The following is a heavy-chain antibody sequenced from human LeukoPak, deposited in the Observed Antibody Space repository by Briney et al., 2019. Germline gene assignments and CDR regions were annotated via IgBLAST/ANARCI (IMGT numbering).Heavy chain of an antibody. Sequence: SVKVSCKASGGTFGSYAISWVRQAPGQGLEWMGGIIPIFGTANYAQKFQGRVTITADKSTSTAYMELSSLRSEDTAVYYCARAGGYSYGRDAFDIWGQGTMVTVSS. V-gene: IGHV1-69*06. D-gene: IGHD5-18*01. J-gene: IGHJ3*02. CDR3: ARAGGYSYGRDAFDI. CDR2: IIPIFGTA. CDR1: GGTFGSYA.